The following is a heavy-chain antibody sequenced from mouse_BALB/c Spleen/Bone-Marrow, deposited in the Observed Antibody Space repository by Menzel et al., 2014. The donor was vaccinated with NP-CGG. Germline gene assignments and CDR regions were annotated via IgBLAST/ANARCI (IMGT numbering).Heavy chain of an antibody. V-gene: IGHV5-9-2*01. CDR2: ISGGGSYT. CDR1: GFSFNSYG. Sequence: EVKLQESGGGLVKSGGSLKLSCAASGFSFNSYGMSWVSQTPEKRLEWVATISGGGSYTFYPDSVKGRFTISRDNAKNNLYLQLSSLRSEDTALYYCARHAYYDQTEVSFVYWGQGTLVTVSA. J-gene: IGHJ3*01. CDR3: ARHAYYDQTEVSFVY. D-gene: IGHD2-4*01.